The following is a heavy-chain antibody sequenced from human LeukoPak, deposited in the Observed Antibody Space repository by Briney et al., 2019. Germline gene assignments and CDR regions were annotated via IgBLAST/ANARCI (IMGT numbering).Heavy chain of an antibody. CDR3: ARRVWFKYGMGV. D-gene: IGHD3-10*01. CDR2: IYSGGSI. J-gene: IGHJ6*02. V-gene: IGHV3-53*01. CDR1: GFTVSSNY. Sequence: GGSLRLSCAASGFTVSSNYMTWVRQAPGKGLEWVSIIYSGGSIYYADSVKGRFTISRDNSKNTLYLQMNSLRAEDTAVYYCARRVWFKYGMGVWGQGTTVTVSS.